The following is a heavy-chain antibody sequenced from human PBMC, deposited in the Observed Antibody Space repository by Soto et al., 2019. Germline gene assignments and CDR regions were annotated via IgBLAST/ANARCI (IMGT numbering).Heavy chain of an antibody. J-gene: IGHJ6*03. D-gene: IGHD5-18*01. CDR1: GYTFTSYA. CDR3: ARLIGRGYETAEYYYYMDV. V-gene: IGHV1-3*01. CDR2: INAGNGNT. Sequence: ASVKVSCKASGYTFTSYAMHWVRQAPGQRLEWMGWINAGNGNTKYSQKFQGRVPITRDTSASTAYMELSSLRSEDTAVYYCARLIGRGYETAEYYYYMDVWGKGTTVTVSS.